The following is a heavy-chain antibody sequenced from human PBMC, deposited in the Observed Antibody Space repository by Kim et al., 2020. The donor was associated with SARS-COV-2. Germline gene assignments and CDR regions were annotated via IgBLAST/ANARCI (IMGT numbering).Heavy chain of an antibody. J-gene: IGHJ5*02. CDR3: ARKVDIVATIRFGGKHSWFDP. CDR1: GGTFSSYA. Sequence: SVKVSCKASGGTFSSYAISWVRQAPGQGLEWMGGIIPIFGTANYAQKFQGRVTITADESTSTAYMELSSLRSEDTAVYYCARKVDIVATIRFGGKHSWFDPWGQGTLVTVSS. CDR2: IIPIFGTA. D-gene: IGHD5-12*01. V-gene: IGHV1-69*13.